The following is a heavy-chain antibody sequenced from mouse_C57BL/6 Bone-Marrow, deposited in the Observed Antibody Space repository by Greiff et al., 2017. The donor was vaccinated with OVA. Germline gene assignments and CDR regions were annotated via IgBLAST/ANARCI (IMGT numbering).Heavy chain of an antibody. V-gene: IGHV1-53*01. CDR3: ARPYYYGSSYGYFDV. Sequence: QVQLQQSGAELVMPGASVKLSCKASGYTFTSYWMHWVKQRPGQGLEWIGNINPSNGGTNYNEKFKSKATLTVDKSSSTAYMQLSSLTYEDSAVYYCARPYYYGSSYGYFDVWGTGTTVTVSS. CDR1: GYTFTSYW. CDR2: INPSNGGT. J-gene: IGHJ1*03. D-gene: IGHD1-1*01.